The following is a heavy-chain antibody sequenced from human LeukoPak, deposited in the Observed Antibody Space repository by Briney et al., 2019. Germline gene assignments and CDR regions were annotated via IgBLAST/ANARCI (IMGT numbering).Heavy chain of an antibody. D-gene: IGHD1-1*01. CDR3: ARRQGTTLNFDY. Sequence: ASVKVSCKASGYTFSSYGFSWVRQAPGQGLEWMGWVNAYNGNTNYAQNLQGRVTMTTDTSTSTAYIELRSLRSDDTAVYYCARRQGTTLNFDYWGQGTLVTVSS. CDR1: GYTFSSYG. J-gene: IGHJ4*02. V-gene: IGHV1-18*01. CDR2: VNAYNGNT.